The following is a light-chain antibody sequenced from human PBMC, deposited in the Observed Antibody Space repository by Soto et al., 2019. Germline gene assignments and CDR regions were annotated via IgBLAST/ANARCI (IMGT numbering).Light chain of an antibody. CDR3: QQYNNWPPT. J-gene: IGKJ1*01. V-gene: IGKV3-11*01. CDR2: DAS. CDR1: QSVSSD. Sequence: EIVLTQSPATLSLSPGERATFSCRASQSVSSDLVWYQQKPGQAPRLLIYDASNRATGIPARFSGSGSGTDFTLTISSLEPEDFAVYYCQQYNNWPPTFGQGTKVEIK.